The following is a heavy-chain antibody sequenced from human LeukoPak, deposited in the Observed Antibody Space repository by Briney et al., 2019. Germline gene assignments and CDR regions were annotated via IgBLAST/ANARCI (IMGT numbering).Heavy chain of an antibody. D-gene: IGHD1-26*01. CDR2: IYPGDSDT. V-gene: IGHV5-51*01. CDR1: GYRFTNDW. Sequence: GESLKISCKGSGYRFTNDWIGWVREMPGKGLEGMGIIYPGDSDTRYSPSFQGQVTISADKSISTAYLQWSSLEASDTAMYYCARQESELSSPFGYWGQGTLVTVSS. J-gene: IGHJ4*02. CDR3: ARQESELSSPFGY.